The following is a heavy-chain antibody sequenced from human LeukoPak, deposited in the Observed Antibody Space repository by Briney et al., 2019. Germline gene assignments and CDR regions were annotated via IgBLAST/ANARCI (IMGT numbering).Heavy chain of an antibody. Sequence: SVKVSCKASGGTFSSYAISRVRQAPGQGLEWMGGIIPIFGTANYAQKFQGRVTITADESTSTAYMELSSLRSEDTAVYYCARDRPGDEDDSWNMDVWGKGTTVTVSS. CDR2: IIPIFGTA. V-gene: IGHV1-69*13. J-gene: IGHJ6*03. D-gene: IGHD3-3*01. CDR3: ARDRPGDEDDSWNMDV. CDR1: GGTFSSYA.